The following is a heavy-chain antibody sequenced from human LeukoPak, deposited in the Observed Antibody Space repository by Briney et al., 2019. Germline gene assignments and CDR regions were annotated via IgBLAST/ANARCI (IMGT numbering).Heavy chain of an antibody. CDR2: INGDGSRI. CDR3: ARDALGGRTKFDS. J-gene: IGHJ4*01. V-gene: IGHV3-74*01. D-gene: IGHD3-16*01. Sequence: SGGSLRLSCLASGFTFSSHWMHWVRQVPGKGLMWVSRINGDGSRIHYGDSVKGRFTISRDNAKNTLYLQMTSLRGDDTAIYFCARDALGGRTKFDSWGHGSLVTVSS. CDR1: GFTFSSHW.